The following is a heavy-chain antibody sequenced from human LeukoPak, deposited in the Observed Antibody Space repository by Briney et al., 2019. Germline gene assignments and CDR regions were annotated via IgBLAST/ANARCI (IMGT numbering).Heavy chain of an antibody. Sequence: GGSLRLSCAASGFTFSSSATTWVRQAPGKGLEWISTISGGGGSTNYADSVKGRFTISRDNSKNTLYLQMNGLRGEDTAVYYCAKHRVADEYYFDFWGQGTLVTVSS. D-gene: IGHD6-19*01. CDR2: ISGGGGST. CDR1: GFTFSSSA. J-gene: IGHJ4*02. V-gene: IGHV3-23*01. CDR3: AKHRVADEYYFDF.